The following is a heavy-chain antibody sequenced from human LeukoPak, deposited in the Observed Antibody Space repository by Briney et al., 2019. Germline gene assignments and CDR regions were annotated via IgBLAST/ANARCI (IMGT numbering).Heavy chain of an antibody. CDR3: ARDPSSSSIGNNWFDP. J-gene: IGHJ5*02. Sequence: ASVKVSCKASGYTFTGYYMHWVRQAPGQGLEWMGWINPNSGGTNYAQEFQGRVTMTRDTSISTAYMELSRLRSDDTAVYYCARDPSSSSIGNNWFDPWGQGTLVTVSS. CDR1: GYTFTGYY. D-gene: IGHD6-6*01. CDR2: INPNSGGT. V-gene: IGHV1-2*02.